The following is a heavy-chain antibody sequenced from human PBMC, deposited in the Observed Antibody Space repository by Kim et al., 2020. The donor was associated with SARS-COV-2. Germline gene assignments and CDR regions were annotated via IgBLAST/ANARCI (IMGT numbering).Heavy chain of an antibody. Sequence: ASVKVSCKASGYTFTSYAMHWVRQAPGQRLEWMGWINAGNGNTKYSQKFQGRVTITRDTSASTAYMELSSLRSEDTAVYYCARARGYCSGGSCYPLMYYFDYWGQGTLVTVSS. V-gene: IGHV1-3*01. CDR1: GYTFTSYA. D-gene: IGHD2-15*01. CDR2: INAGNGNT. J-gene: IGHJ4*02. CDR3: ARARGYCSGGSCYPLMYYFDY.